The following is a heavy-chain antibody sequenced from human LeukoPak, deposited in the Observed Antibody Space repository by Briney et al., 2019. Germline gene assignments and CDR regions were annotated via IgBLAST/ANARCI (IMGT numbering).Heavy chain of an antibody. Sequence: GGSLRLSCAASGFTVSSNYMSWVRQAPGKGLERVSVIYSGGRTYYADSVKGRFTISRDNSKNTLYLQMNSLRAEDMAVYYCARGYGSGTYHMDVWGKGTTVTISS. D-gene: IGHD3-10*01. CDR2: IYSGGRT. CDR3: ARGYGSGTYHMDV. CDR1: GFTVSSNY. V-gene: IGHV3-66*01. J-gene: IGHJ6*03.